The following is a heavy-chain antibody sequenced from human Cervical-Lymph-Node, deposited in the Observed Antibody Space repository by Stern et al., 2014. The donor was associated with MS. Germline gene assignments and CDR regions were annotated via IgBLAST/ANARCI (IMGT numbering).Heavy chain of an antibody. V-gene: IGHV1-24*01. Sequence: QVQLQQSGAEVKKPGASVKVSCKVSGYTLTELSMHWVRQAPRKGLEWMGGFDPEDGETIYAQKFQGRVTMTEDTSTDTAYMELSSLRSEDTAMYFCATLSPGAGGHRYRHFDYWGQGTLVTVSS. J-gene: IGHJ4*02. D-gene: IGHD4-23*01. CDR1: GYTLTELS. CDR2: FDPEDGET. CDR3: ATLSPGAGGHRYRHFDY.